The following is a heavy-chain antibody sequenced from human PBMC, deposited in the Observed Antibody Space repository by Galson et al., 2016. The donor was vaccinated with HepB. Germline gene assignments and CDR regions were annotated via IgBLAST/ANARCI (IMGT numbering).Heavy chain of an antibody. CDR1: GFTFSSYA. V-gene: IGHV3-23*01. J-gene: IGHJ4*02. CDR3: AKHSSGSYSGSPL. Sequence: LRLSCAASGFTFSSYAMSWVRQAPGKGLEWVSAISTSGGSTYYADSVKGRFTISRDNSKNTLYLQMNSLRAEDTAIYYCAKHSSGSYSGSPLWGQGTLVTVSS. D-gene: IGHD1-26*01. CDR2: ISTSGGST.